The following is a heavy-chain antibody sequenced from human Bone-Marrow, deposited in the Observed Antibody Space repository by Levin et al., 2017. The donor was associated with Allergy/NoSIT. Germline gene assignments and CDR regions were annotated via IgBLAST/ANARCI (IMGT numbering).Heavy chain of an antibody. CDR1: GFTLSNYW. D-gene: IGHD1-1*01. CDR2: INENGNTI. J-gene: IGHJ4*02. CDR3: SKDFTGTEDS. V-gene: IGHV3-74*03. Sequence: PGGSLRLSCAVSGFTLSNYWMHWVRQAPGKGLVWVSRINENGNTISYAGSVRGRFTISRDDASNTLYLEMNSLRAEDTAIYYCSKDFTGTEDSWGQGVLVTVSS.